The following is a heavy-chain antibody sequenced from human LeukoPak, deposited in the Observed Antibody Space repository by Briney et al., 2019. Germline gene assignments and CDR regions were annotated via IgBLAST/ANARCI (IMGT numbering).Heavy chain of an antibody. CDR3: ARDLGNWGWNDF. CDR1: GFTFSSYV. V-gene: IGHV3-33*01. CDR2: IWYDGFNK. J-gene: IGHJ4*02. D-gene: IGHD7-27*01. Sequence: GGSLRLSCAASGFTFSSYVMHWVGQAPGKGLEWGAVIWYDGFNKYYADSVKGRFTISRDNSKNTLYLQMNSLRAEDTAVYYCARDLGNWGWNDFWGQGTLVTVSS.